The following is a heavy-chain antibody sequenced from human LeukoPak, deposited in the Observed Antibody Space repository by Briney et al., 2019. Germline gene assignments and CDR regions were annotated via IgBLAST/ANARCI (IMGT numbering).Heavy chain of an antibody. V-gene: IGHV3-30*18. Sequence: SGGSLRLSCAASGFSFSNYGLYWVRQAPGKGLEWVALISYNGNKKYYADSVKGRFTISRDNSKNTLYLQMSSLRAEDTAVYYCVKDGDYYDSSGYYYFDYWGQGTLVTVSS. CDR2: ISYNGNKK. CDR3: VKDGDYYDSSGYYYFDY. J-gene: IGHJ4*02. D-gene: IGHD3-22*01. CDR1: GFSFSNYG.